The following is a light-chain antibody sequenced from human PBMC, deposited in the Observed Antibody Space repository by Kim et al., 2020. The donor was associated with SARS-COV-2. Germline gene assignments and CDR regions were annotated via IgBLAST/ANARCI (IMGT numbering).Light chain of an antibody. J-gene: IGKJ2*01. CDR1: QSVGSNY. CDR3: QQYISALYT. CDR2: GAS. Sequence: PGEGATLSCRASQSVGSNYLAWYQQKPGQAPRLLIYGASSRATGIPGRFSGSGSGTDFTLTISRPEPEDFAVYFCQQYISALYTFGQGTKLE. V-gene: IGKV3-20*01.